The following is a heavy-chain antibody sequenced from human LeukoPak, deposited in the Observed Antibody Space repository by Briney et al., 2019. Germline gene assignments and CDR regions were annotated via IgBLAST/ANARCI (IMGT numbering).Heavy chain of an antibody. CDR1: GYTFTSYG. Sequence: ASVKVSCKASGYTFTSYGINWVRQATGQGLEWMGWMNPNSGNTGYAQKFQGRVTMTRNTSISTAYMELSSLRSEDTAVYCCAREIAVAGTGDFQHWGQGTLVTVSS. CDR2: MNPNSGNT. D-gene: IGHD6-19*01. CDR3: AREIAVAGTGDFQH. V-gene: IGHV1-8*02. J-gene: IGHJ1*01.